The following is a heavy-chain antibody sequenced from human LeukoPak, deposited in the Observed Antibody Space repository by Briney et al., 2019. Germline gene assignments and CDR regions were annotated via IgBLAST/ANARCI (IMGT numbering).Heavy chain of an antibody. J-gene: IGHJ3*02. Sequence: SETLSLTCTVSGGSLSSRSYYWGWIRQPPGEGLEWIGSVHYSGSTYYNPSLKSRVTISVDTSKNQFSLKLSSVTAADTAVYYCARLYGDYETPAFDIWGQGTMVTASS. V-gene: IGHV4-39*01. CDR1: GGSLSSRSYY. CDR3: ARLYGDYETPAFDI. D-gene: IGHD4-17*01. CDR2: VHYSGST.